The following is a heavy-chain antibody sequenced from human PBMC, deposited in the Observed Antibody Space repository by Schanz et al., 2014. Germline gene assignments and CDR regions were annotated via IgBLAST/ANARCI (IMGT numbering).Heavy chain of an antibody. CDR2: ISYDGSKK. Sequence: VQLVESGGGLVQPGGSLRLSCAASGFTFSSYSMNWVRQAPGKGLEWVGVISYDGSKKSYADSVKGRFTISRDNSRSTMYLQMNSLRAEDTAVYFCAKDLGVDCGDGCFNWYFDLWGRGTLVTVSS. J-gene: IGHJ2*01. CDR3: AKDLGVDCGDGCFNWYFDL. V-gene: IGHV3-30*18. D-gene: IGHD2-21*02. CDR1: GFTFSSYS.